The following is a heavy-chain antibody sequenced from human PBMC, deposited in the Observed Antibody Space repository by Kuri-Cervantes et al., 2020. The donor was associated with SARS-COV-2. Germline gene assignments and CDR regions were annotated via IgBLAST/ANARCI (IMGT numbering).Heavy chain of an antibody. Sequence: ASVKVSCKVSGYTLTELSMHWVRQAPGKGLEWMGGFDPEDGETIYAQKFQGRVTITRNTSISTAYMELSSLRSEDTAVYYCARASLSGWYPPDYWGQGTLVTVSS. CDR3: ARASLSGWYPPDY. CDR1: GYTLTELS. J-gene: IGHJ4*02. D-gene: IGHD6-19*01. V-gene: IGHV1-24*01. CDR2: FDPEDGET.